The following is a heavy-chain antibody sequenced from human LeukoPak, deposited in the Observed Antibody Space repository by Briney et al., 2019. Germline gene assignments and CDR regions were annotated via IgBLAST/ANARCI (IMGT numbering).Heavy chain of an antibody. D-gene: IGHD2-2*01. Sequence: SETLSLTCTVSGGSISSYYWSWIRQPPGKGLEWIGYIYYSGSTNYNPSLKSRVTISVDTSKNQFSLKLNSVPAADTAVYYCARVDYCSSTSCYGYYYYYMDVWGKGTTVTVSS. CDR3: ARVDYCSSTSCYGYYYYYMDV. CDR2: IYYSGST. J-gene: IGHJ6*03. V-gene: IGHV4-59*12. CDR1: GGSISSYY.